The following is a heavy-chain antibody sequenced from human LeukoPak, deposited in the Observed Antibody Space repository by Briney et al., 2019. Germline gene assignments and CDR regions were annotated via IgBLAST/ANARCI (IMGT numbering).Heavy chain of an antibody. CDR2: ISSNGGST. CDR3: AREIVGGTSY. J-gene: IGHJ4*02. D-gene: IGHD1-26*01. Sequence: GGSLRLSCAASGFTFSSYAMHWVRQAPGKGLEYVSSISSNGGSTYYVDSVKGRFTISRDNAKNSLYLQMNSLRAEDTAVYYCAREIVGGTSYWGQGTLVTVSS. V-gene: IGHV3-64*02. CDR1: GFTFSSYA.